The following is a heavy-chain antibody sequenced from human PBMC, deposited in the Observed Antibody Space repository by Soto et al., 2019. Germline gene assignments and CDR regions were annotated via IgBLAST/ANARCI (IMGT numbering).Heavy chain of an antibody. Sequence: ASVKVSCKAPGYTFTSYGISWVRQAPGQGLEWMGWISAYNGNTNYAQKLQGRVTMTTDTSTSTAYMELRSLRSDDTAVYYCAIETRICSGGSCPLGYYYYMDVWGKGTTVTVSS. CDR1: GYTFTSYG. J-gene: IGHJ6*03. D-gene: IGHD2-15*01. CDR3: AIETRICSGGSCPLGYYYYMDV. V-gene: IGHV1-18*01. CDR2: ISAYNGNT.